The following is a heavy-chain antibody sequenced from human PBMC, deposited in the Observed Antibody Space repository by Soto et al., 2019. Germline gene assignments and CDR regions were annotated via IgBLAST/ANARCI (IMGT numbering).Heavy chain of an antibody. CDR3: AKEDKPYSGSRTLDY. CDR2: ISYDGSNK. V-gene: IGHV3-30*18. Sequence: GGSLRLSCAASGFTFSSYGMHWVRQAPGKGLEWVAVISYDGSNKYYADSVKGRFTISRDNSKNTLYLQMNSLRAEDTAVYYCAKEDKPYSGSRTLDYWGQGTLVTVSS. J-gene: IGHJ4*02. D-gene: IGHD1-26*01. CDR1: GFTFSSYG.